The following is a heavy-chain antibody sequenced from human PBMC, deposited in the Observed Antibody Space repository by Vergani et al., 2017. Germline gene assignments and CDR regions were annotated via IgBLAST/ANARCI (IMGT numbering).Heavy chain of an antibody. CDR1: GFTFSSYA. Sequence: EVQLLESGGGLVQPGGSLRLSCAASGFTFSSYAMSWVRQAPGKGLEWVSAISGSGGSTYYADSVKGRFTISRDNSKNTLYLQMNSLRAEDTAVYYCARVMVGGYYYYYYMDVWGKGTTVTVSS. D-gene: IGHD2-15*01. V-gene: IGHV3-23*01. CDR3: ARVMVGGYYYYYYMDV. CDR2: ISGSGGST. J-gene: IGHJ6*03.